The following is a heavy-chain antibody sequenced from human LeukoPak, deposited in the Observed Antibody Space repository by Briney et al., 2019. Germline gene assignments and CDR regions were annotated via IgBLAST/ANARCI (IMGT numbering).Heavy chain of an antibody. V-gene: IGHV3-23*01. D-gene: IGHD3-22*01. CDR2: ISGSGGST. J-gene: IGHJ4*02. CDR3: AKDSHYYDSSGYPYGALDY. CDR1: GFTFSSYA. Sequence: GGTLRLSCAASGFTFSSYAMSWVRQAPGKGLEWVSAISGSGGSTYYADSVKGRFTISRDNSKNTLYLQMNSLRAEDTAVYYCAKDSHYYDSSGYPYGALDYWGQGTLVTVSS.